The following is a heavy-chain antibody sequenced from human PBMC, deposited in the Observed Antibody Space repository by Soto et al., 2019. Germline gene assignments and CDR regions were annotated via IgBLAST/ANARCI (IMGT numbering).Heavy chain of an antibody. Sequence: SETLSLTCTVSGGSISSSSYYWGWIRQPPGKGLEWIGSIYYSGSTYYNPSLKSRVTISVDTSKNQFSLKLSSVTAADTAVYYCARQTAEYSSPLLGSYGMDVWGQGTTVTISS. CDR2: IYYSGST. CDR1: GGSISSSSYY. CDR3: ARQTAEYSSPLLGSYGMDV. V-gene: IGHV4-39*01. D-gene: IGHD6-6*01. J-gene: IGHJ6*02.